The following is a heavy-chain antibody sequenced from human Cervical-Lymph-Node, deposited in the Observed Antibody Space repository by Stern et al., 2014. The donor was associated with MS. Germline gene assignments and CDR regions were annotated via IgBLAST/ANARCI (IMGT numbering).Heavy chain of an antibody. CDR3: ARDLEGVNWVDF. CDR1: GFILNKHS. V-gene: IGHV3-21*01. Sequence: EVQLVESGGGLVKPGGSLSLSCAASGFILNKHSMNWVRQAPGKGLEWVAYISSSSAYIYYADSVKGRFTISRDNAKKSLHLQMDSLRAEDTAVYYCARDLEGVNWVDFWGQGTLVTVSS. CDR2: ISSSSAYI. D-gene: IGHD3-10*01. J-gene: IGHJ4*02.